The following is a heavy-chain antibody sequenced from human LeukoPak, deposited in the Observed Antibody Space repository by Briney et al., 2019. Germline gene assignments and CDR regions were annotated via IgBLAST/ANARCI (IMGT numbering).Heavy chain of an antibody. Sequence: GGSLRLSCAASGFTLSGYFMIWVRQAPGEGLEWVASIKGDGSEKYYVDSVKGRFTISRDNAKNSLYLQMNSLRAEDTAVYYCARDRGWRSSGYYLYYFDFWGQGTLVTVSS. CDR1: GFTLSGYF. V-gene: IGHV3-7*01. CDR3: ARDRGWRSSGYYLYYFDF. D-gene: IGHD3-22*01. CDR2: IKGDGSEK. J-gene: IGHJ4*02.